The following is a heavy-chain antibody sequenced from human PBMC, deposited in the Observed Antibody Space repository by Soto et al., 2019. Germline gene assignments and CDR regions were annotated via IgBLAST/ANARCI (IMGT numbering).Heavy chain of an antibody. CDR1: GGTLSSYA. CDR3: ARVLRGSWLFDY. J-gene: IGHJ4*02. V-gene: IGHV1-69*13. CDR2: IIPIFGTA. Sequence: SVKVSCKASGGTLSSYAISWVRQAPGQGLEWMGGIIPIFGTANYAQKFQGRVTITADESTSTAYMELSRLRSDDTAVYYCARVLRGSWLFDYWGQGTLVTVSS. D-gene: IGHD6-13*01.